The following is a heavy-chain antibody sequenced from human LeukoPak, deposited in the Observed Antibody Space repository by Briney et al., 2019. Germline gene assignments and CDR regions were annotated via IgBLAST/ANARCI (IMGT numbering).Heavy chain of an antibody. V-gene: IGHV3-30*04. CDR2: ISYDGSNI. CDR1: GFTFSSYA. D-gene: IGHD4-17*01. CDR3: ARGSTVTTFGWFDP. Sequence: GGSLRLSCAASGFTFSSYAMHWVRQAPGTGLEWVAVISYDGSNIYYADSVKGRFTISRDNSKNTLYLQMNGLRPEDTAVYYCARGSTVTTFGWFDPWGQGTLVTVSS. J-gene: IGHJ5*02.